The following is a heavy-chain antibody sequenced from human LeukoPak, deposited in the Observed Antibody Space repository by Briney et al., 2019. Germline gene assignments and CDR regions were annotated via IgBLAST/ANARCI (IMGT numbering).Heavy chain of an antibody. CDR2: INPSSGDT. CDR1: GYTLTGYY. CDR3: AKNPYEYYFDY. D-gene: IGHD5-12*01. Sequence: ASVKVSCKASGYTLTGYYMHWVRLAPGQGLEWMVWINPSSGDTNYAQKFQGRVTMTRDTSISTAYMELSRLRSDDTAVYYCAKNPYEYYFDYWGQGTLVTVSS. V-gene: IGHV1-2*02. J-gene: IGHJ4*02.